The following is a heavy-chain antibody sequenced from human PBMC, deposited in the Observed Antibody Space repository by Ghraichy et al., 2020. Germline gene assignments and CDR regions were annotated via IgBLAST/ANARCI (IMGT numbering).Heavy chain of an antibody. D-gene: IGHD4-17*01. Sequence: ASVKVSCKASGYTFRSYGFSWVRQAPGQGLEWMGWITAYNGNTNYAQKFQGRVTMTTDTSTSPAYMELRSLESDDTAVYYWGGDSGDGDYVEYYYGLDVWGQGTTVTVSS. CDR1: GYTFRSYG. V-gene: IGHV1-18*01. CDR3: GGDSGDGDYVEYYYGLDV. CDR2: ITAYNGNT. J-gene: IGHJ6*02.